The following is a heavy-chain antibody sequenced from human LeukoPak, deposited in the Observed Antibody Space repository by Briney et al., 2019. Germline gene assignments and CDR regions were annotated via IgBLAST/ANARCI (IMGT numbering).Heavy chain of an antibody. J-gene: IGHJ4*02. Sequence: GASVKVSCKASDYTFTWYGITWLRQAPGQGLDWMGWISTYNGNTNYTQKLQGRLTMTTDTSTSTAYMELRSLRSDDTAVYYCVRGTTWLDYWGQGTLVTVSS. V-gene: IGHV1-18*01. CDR2: ISTYNGNT. CDR3: VRGTTWLDY. CDR1: DYTFTWYG. D-gene: IGHD1/OR15-1a*01.